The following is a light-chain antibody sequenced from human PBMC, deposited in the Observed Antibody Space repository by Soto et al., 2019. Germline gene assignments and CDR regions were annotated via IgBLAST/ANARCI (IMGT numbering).Light chain of an antibody. V-gene: IGLV2-14*01. CDR2: DVS. J-gene: IGLJ1*01. Sequence: QSVLTQAASVSGSPGQSISISCTGTSSDVGGYNYVSWYQQHPGKAPKFMIYDVSNRPSGASTRFSGSKSGNTASLTISGLQAEDEADYYCNSYTTSNTRQIVFGTGTKVTVL. CDR3: NSYTTSNTRQIV. CDR1: SSDVGGYNY.